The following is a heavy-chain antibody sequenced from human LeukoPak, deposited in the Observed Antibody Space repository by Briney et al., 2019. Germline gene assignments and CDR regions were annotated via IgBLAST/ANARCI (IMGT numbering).Heavy chain of an antibody. D-gene: IGHD3-10*02. V-gene: IGHV3-30*18. Sequence: GRSLRLSCAASGLTFSSYGMHWVRQAPGKGLEWVAVISYDGSNKYYADSVKGRFTISRDNSKSTLYLQMNSLRAEDTAVYYCAELGITMIGGVWGKGTTVTISS. CDR2: ISYDGSNK. J-gene: IGHJ6*04. CDR3: AELGITMIGGV. CDR1: GLTFSSYG.